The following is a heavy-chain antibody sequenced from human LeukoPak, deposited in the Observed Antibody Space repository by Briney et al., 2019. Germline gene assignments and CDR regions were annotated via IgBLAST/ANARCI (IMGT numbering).Heavy chain of an antibody. CDR2: ISSSSSYI. D-gene: IGHD6-19*01. CDR1: GFTFSSYS. V-gene: IGHV3-21*01. CDR3: AREVQDSSGWYYFDY. J-gene: IGHJ4*02. Sequence: GGSLRLSCAASGFTFSSYSMNWVRQAPGKGLEWVSSISSSSSYIYYADSVKGRFTISRDNAKNSLYLQMNSLRAEDTAVYYCAREVQDSSGWYYFDYWGQGTLATVSS.